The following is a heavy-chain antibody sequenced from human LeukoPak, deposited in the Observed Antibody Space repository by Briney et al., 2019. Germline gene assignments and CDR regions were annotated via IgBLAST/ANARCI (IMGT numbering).Heavy chain of an antibody. Sequence: ASVRVSCKASGYTFTNYGITWVRQAPGQGLGWMGWISAYNGNTNYAEKLQGRVTMTTDTSTSTAYMELRSLRSDDTAVYYCARGGYFLYYFDYWGQGTLVTVSS. V-gene: IGHV1-18*01. CDR3: ARGGYFLYYFDY. CDR1: GYTFTNYG. D-gene: IGHD3-22*01. CDR2: ISAYNGNT. J-gene: IGHJ4*02.